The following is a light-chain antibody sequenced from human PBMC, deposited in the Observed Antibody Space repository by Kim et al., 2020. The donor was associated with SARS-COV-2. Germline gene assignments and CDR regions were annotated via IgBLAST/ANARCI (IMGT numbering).Light chain of an antibody. CDR2: DAS. Sequence: SPGERATLSCRASQSVSTKLAWYQQKPGQAPRLLIYDASIRATGTPARFSGSGSGTKFTLTISSLQSEDFAVYHCQQYNRWFALSFGGGTKVDIK. V-gene: IGKV3-15*01. CDR1: QSVSTK. CDR3: QQYNRWFALS. J-gene: IGKJ4*01.